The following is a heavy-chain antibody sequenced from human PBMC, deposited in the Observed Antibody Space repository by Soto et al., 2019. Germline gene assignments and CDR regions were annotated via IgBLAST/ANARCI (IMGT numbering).Heavy chain of an antibody. J-gene: IGHJ4*02. V-gene: IGHV1-18*01. CDR2: ISAYNGNT. CDR1: GYTFTSYG. CDR3: ARIGFYDYFGGSYLYTALDY. D-gene: IGHD3-16*02. Sequence: ASVKVSCKASGYTFTSYGISWVRQAPGQGLEWMGWISAYNGNTNYAQKLQGRVTMTTDTSTSTAYMELRSLRSDDTAVYYCARIGFYDYFGGSYLYTALDYGGKEPLVTVPP.